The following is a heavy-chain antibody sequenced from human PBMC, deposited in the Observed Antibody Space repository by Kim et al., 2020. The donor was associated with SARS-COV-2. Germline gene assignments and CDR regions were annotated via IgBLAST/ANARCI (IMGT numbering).Heavy chain of an antibody. J-gene: IGHJ4*02. CDR3: AKDHGYFDWVGDYFDY. CDR1: GFTFSSFG. Sequence: GGSLRLSCAASGFTFSSFGMHWVRQAPGKGLEWVAVISYDGSNKYYADSVKGRFTISRDNSKNTLYLQMNSLRAEDTAVYYCAKDHGYFDWVGDYFDYWGQGTLVTVSS. V-gene: IGHV3-30*18. D-gene: IGHD3-9*01. CDR2: ISYDGSNK.